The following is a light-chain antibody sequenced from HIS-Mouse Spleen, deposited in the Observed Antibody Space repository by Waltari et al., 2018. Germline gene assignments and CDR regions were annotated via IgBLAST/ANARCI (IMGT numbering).Light chain of an antibody. J-gene: IGLJ3*02. V-gene: IGLV1-47*01. CDR3: AAWDDSLSGPWV. Sequence: QSVLTQPPSASGTPGQRGTISCSGSSSNIGSNSVYWYQQLPGPAPKLLIYRNNQRPSGVPDRFSGSKSGTSASLAISGLRSEDEADYYCAAWDDSLSGPWVFGGGTKLTVL. CDR1: SSNIGSNS. CDR2: RNN.